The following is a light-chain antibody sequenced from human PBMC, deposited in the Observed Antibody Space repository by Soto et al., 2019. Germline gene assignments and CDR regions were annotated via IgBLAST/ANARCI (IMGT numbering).Light chain of an antibody. CDR1: QSVNSY. V-gene: IGKV3-11*01. J-gene: IGKJ5*01. CDR2: DAS. Sequence: EIVLTQSPATLSLSPGERATLSCRASQSVNSYLAWYQQKPGQAPRLLIYDASNRATGIPVRFSGSGSGTDFTLTISSLEPEDVAVYYWHQRGDWPPITFGHGTRLEIK. CDR3: HQRGDWPPIT.